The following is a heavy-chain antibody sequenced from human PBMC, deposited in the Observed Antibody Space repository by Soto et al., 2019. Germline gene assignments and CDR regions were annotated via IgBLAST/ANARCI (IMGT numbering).Heavy chain of an antibody. V-gene: IGHV5-51*01. J-gene: IGHJ6*02. Sequence: GESLKISCKGSGYSFTSYWIGWVRQMPGKGLEWMGIIYPGDSDTRYSPSFQGQVTISADKSISTAYLQWSSLKASDTAMYYCARRPGNWEYYYYGMDVWGQGTTVTVYS. D-gene: IGHD1-1*01. CDR1: GYSFTSYW. CDR3: ARRPGNWEYYYYGMDV. CDR2: IYPGDSDT.